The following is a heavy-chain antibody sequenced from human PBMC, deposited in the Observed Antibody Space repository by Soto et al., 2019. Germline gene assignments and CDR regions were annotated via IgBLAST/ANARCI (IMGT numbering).Heavy chain of an antibody. Sequence: QVQLVQSGAEVKKPGSSVKVACKASGGTFNNCAISSVRQAPGQGREWMGGIIPMFGTTNYAQQFQGRVTITADESTSTAYMELSRLSSEETAVYYCASYRNVLAVITTYGSDIWGQGTTVTVSS. CDR1: GGTFNNCA. CDR2: IIPMFGTT. J-gene: IGHJ6*02. D-gene: IGHD3-22*01. CDR3: ASYRNVLAVITTYGSDI. V-gene: IGHV1-69*01.